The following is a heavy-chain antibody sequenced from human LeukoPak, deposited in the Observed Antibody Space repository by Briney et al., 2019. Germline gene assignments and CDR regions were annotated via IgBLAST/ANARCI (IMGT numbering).Heavy chain of an antibody. J-gene: IGHJ5*01. CDR1: GYIFTKYG. CDR2: ISAYDGYT. CDR3: ARDLRRDESSNYYYIGWFDL. D-gene: IGHD3-22*01. V-gene: IGHV1-18*01. Sequence: ASVKVSCKASGYIFTKYGFTWVRQAPGQGLEWMGWISAYDGYTNHAQKFQGRVTMTTDVSTSTAYMELRSLRSDDTAVYYCARDLRRDESSNYYYIGWFDLWGQGTLVTVSS.